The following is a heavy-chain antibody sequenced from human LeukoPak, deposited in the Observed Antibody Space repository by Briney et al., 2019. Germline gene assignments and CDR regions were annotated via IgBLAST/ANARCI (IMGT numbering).Heavy chain of an antibody. CDR1: GFTFSSYA. CDR2: ISGSGGST. CDR3: AKLKSVAGTRYFDY. D-gene: IGHD6-19*01. Sequence: PGGSLRLSCAASGFTFSSYAVSWVRQAPGKGLEWVSAISGSGGSTYYADSVKGRFTISRDNSKNTLYLQMNSLRAEDTAVYYCAKLKSVAGTRYFDYWGQGTLATVSS. J-gene: IGHJ4*02. V-gene: IGHV3-23*01.